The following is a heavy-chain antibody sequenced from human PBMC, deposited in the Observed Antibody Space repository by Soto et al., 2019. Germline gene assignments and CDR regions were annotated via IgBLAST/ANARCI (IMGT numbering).Heavy chain of an antibody. CDR1: GFTFSSYE. D-gene: IGHD5-12*01. CDR3: ASVRGVATQFDY. Sequence: GGSLRLSCAASGFTFSSYEMNWVRQAPGKGLEWVSYISSSGSTIYYADSVKGRFTISRDNAKNSLYLQMNSLRAEDTAVYYCASVRGVATQFDYWGQGTLVTVS. CDR2: ISSSGSTI. J-gene: IGHJ4*02. V-gene: IGHV3-48*03.